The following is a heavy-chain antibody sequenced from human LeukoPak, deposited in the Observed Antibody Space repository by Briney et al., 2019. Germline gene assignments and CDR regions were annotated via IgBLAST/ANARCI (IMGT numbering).Heavy chain of an antibody. CDR3: ARGGAFGDRLH. V-gene: IGHV3-48*03. J-gene: IGHJ4*02. Sequence: PGGSLRLSCAASGFTFGSYEMNWVRQAPGKGLEWVSYIDSSGSSIYYPGSVKGRFTISTDNAENSLYLQMNRLRAEDTAVYYCARGGAFGDRLHGGEGTLVSVPT. CDR1: GFTFGSYE. D-gene: IGHD4-11*01. CDR2: IDSSGSSI.